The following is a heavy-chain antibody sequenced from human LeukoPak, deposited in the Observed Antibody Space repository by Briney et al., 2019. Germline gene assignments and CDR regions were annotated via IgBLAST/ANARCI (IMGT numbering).Heavy chain of an antibody. Sequence: GGSLRLSCAASGFTVSSNYMSWVRQAPGKGLEWVSVIYSGGSTYYADSVKGRFTISRDNSKNTLYLQMNSLRAVDTAVYYCAISSGLYLGNFDYWGQGTLVTVSS. J-gene: IGHJ4*02. CDR1: GFTVSSNY. CDR3: AISSGLYLGNFDY. CDR2: IYSGGST. V-gene: IGHV3-53*01. D-gene: IGHD6-19*01.